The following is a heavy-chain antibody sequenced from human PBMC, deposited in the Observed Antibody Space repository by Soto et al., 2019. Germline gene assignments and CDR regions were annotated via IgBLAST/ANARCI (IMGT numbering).Heavy chain of an antibody. CDR3: AKLSCTSSTCYFPGWFDP. CDR1: GDSISGGASF. J-gene: IGHJ5*02. CDR2: VYYSGSS. D-gene: IGHD2-2*01. V-gene: IGHV4-31*03. Sequence: NPLETLSLTCTVSGDSISGGASFWSWIRQPPGKGLEWIANVYYSGSSYYNPSLKSRLTISVDTTKNQFSLQLKSMTAADTAVYYCAKLSCTSSTCYFPGWFDPWGQGTLVTVSS.